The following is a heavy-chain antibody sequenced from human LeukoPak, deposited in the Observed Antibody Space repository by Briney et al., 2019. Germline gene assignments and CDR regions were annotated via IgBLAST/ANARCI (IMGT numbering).Heavy chain of an antibody. CDR2: ISNSGGGT. CDR3: AKIPYSGSYYGHFDH. J-gene: IGHJ4*02. Sequence: GGSLRLSCAASGFTFSSYAMSWVRQAPGKGLEWVSAISNSGGGTYYADSVKGRFTVPSDNSKNTLYLQMNSLRAEDTAIYYCAKIPYSGSYYGHFDHWGQGTLVTVSS. D-gene: IGHD1-26*01. CDR1: GFTFSSYA. V-gene: IGHV3-23*01.